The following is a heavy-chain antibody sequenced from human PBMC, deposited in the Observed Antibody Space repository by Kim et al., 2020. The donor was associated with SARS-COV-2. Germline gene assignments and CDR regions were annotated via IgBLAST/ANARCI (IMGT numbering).Heavy chain of an antibody. J-gene: IGHJ3*02. Sequence: SETLSLTCTVSGGSISSNNYYWGWIRQPPGKGLEWIGTIYYNGITYYSPSLKSRVTIFVDTSKNHFSLNLSSLTAADTAVYYCARLRVLTGYFPHDSFDIWGQGTLVIVSS. V-gene: IGHV4-39*02. D-gene: IGHD3-9*01. CDR1: GGSISSNNYY. CDR3: ARLRVLTGYFPHDSFDI. CDR2: IYYNGIT.